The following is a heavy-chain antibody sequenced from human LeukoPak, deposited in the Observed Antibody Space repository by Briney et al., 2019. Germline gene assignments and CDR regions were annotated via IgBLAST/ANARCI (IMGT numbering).Heavy chain of an antibody. J-gene: IGHJ4*02. CDR3: ARALYCSGGSCTGNDY. V-gene: IGHV3-33*08. D-gene: IGHD2-15*01. CDR1: GFTFSSYG. CDR2: IWYDGSNK. Sequence: GGSLRLSCAASGFTFSSYGMHWVRQAPGKGLEWVAVIWYDGSNKYYADSVKGRFTISRDNSKNTLYLQMNSLRAEDTAVYYCARALYCSGGSCTGNDYWGQGTLVTVSS.